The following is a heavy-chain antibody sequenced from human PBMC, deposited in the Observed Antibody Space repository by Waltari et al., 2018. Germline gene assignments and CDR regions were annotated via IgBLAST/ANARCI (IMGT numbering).Heavy chain of an antibody. V-gene: IGHV4-59*11. J-gene: IGHJ5*02. Sequence: QVQLQESGPGLVKPSETLSLTCTVSGGSISSHYWSWIRQPPGKGLEWIGYIYYSGSTNYNTSLKSRVTRSVDTSKNQFSLKLSSVTAADTAVYYCARGNMITFGGPYPPYWFDPWGQGTLVTVSS. D-gene: IGHD3-16*01. CDR1: GGSISSHY. CDR2: IYYSGST. CDR3: ARGNMITFGGPYPPYWFDP.